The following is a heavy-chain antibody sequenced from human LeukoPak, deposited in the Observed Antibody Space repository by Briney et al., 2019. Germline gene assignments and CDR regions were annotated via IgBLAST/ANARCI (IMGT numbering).Heavy chain of an antibody. CDR1: GLTFSNYW. V-gene: IGHV3-74*03. J-gene: IGHJ4*02. CDR2: ADNDGSST. CDR3: ARGSGWFCTNGVCYTGEFDY. Sequence: GGSLRLPCAASGLTFSNYWMHWVRHAPGKGLVWVSRADNDGSSTTYAASVKGRFTISRDNAKNTLYLQMNSLRDEDTAVYYCARGSGWFCTNGVCYTGEFDYWGQGIVVTVSS. D-gene: IGHD2-8*01.